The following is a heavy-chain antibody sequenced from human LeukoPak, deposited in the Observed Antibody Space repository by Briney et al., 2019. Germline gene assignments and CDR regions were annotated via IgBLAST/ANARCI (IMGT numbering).Heavy chain of an antibody. D-gene: IGHD2-2*01. V-gene: IGHV3-7*01. CDR1: GFAFSNYW. CDR2: IKQDGSEK. Sequence: GGSLRLSCAASGFAFSNYWMSWVRQAPGKGLEWVANIKQDGSEKYYVDSVKGRFTVSRDSAKNSLYLQMNSLRAEDTAVYYCARGRCPSSITCRYLDYWGQGTLVTVSS. J-gene: IGHJ4*02. CDR3: ARGRCPSSITCRYLDY.